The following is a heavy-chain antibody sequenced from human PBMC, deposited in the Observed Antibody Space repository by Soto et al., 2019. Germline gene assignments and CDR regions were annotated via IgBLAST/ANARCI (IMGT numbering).Heavy chain of an antibody. J-gene: IGHJ6*03. V-gene: IGHV4-34*01. CDR2: INHSGST. CDR3: ARGKFGWFGDYYYYYYMDV. Sequence: SETLSLTCAVYGGSFSGYYWSWIRQPPGKGLEWIGEINHSGSTNYNPSLKSRVTISVDTSKNQFSLKLSSVTAADTAVYYCARGKFGWFGDYYYYYYMDVWGKGTTVT. D-gene: IGHD3-10*01. CDR1: GGSFSGYY.